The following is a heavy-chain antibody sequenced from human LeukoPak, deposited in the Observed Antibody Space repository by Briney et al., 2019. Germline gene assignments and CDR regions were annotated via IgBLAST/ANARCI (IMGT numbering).Heavy chain of an antibody. D-gene: IGHD3-10*01. J-gene: IGHJ4*02. CDR3: ARTYYYGSGSGPFDY. V-gene: IGHV3-48*01. CDR2: ISSSSTI. Sequence: TGGSLRLSCAASGFTFSSYSMNWVRQAPGKGLEWVSYISSSSTIYYADSVKGRFTISRDNAKNSLYLQMNSLRAEDTAVYYCARTYYYGSGSGPFDYWGQGTLVTVSS. CDR1: GFTFSSYS.